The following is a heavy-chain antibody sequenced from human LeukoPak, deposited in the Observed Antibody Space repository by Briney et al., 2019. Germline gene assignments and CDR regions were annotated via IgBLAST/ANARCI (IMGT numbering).Heavy chain of an antibody. D-gene: IGHD6-19*01. Sequence: SETLSLTCTVSGGSISSYYWSWIRQPAGKGLEWIGRIYTSGSTNYNPSLKSRVTMSVDTSKNQFSLKLSSVTAADTAVYYCARDGVYSSGWYKEAWFDPWGQGTLVTVSS. J-gene: IGHJ5*02. V-gene: IGHV4-4*07. CDR1: GGSISSYY. CDR3: ARDGVYSSGWYKEAWFDP. CDR2: IYTSGST.